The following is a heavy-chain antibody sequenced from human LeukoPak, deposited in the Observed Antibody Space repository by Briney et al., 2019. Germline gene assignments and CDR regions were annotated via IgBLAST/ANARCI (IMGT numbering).Heavy chain of an antibody. CDR1: GYSFTSYW. CDR2: IYPGDSDT. CDR3: ARYIIAVDEVYFDY. J-gene: IGHJ4*02. D-gene: IGHD6-19*01. Sequence: PGESLKISCKGSGYSFTSYWIGWGRQMPGKGLEGMGIIYPGDSDTRYSPSFQGQVTISADTSISTAYLQWSSLKASDTAMYYCARYIIAVDEVYFDYWGQGTLVTVSS. V-gene: IGHV5-51*01.